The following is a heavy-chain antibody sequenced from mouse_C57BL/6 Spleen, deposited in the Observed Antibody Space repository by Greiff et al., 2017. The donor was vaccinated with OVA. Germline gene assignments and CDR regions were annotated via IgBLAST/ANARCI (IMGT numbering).Heavy chain of an antibody. CDR3: ARGGITTVVGGNFDV. D-gene: IGHD1-1*01. Sequence: VQMQQSGPELVKPGASVKISCKASGYSFTDYNMNWVKQSNGKSLEWIGVINPNYGTTSYNQKFKGKATLTVDQSSSTAYMQLNSLTSEDSAVYYCARGGITTVVGGNFDVWGTGTTVTVSS. V-gene: IGHV1-39*01. J-gene: IGHJ1*03. CDR1: GYSFTDYN. CDR2: INPNYGTT.